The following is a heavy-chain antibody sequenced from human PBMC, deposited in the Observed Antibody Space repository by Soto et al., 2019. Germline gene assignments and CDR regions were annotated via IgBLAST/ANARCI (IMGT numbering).Heavy chain of an antibody. CDR3: AKADSSGYHFDY. V-gene: IGHV3-30*18. CDR2: ISYDGSNK. Sequence: GESLKISCAASGFTFSIYGMHWVRQAPGKGLEWVAVISYDGSNKYYADSVKGRFTISRDNSKNTLYLQMNSLRAEDTAVYYCAKADSSGYHFDYWGQGTLVTVSS. CDR1: GFTFSIYG. D-gene: IGHD3-22*01. J-gene: IGHJ4*02.